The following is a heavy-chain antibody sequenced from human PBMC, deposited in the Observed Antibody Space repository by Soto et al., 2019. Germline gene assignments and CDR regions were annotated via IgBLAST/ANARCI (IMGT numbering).Heavy chain of an antibody. CDR3: ARASENWLFSDEAFDY. J-gene: IGHJ4*02. Sequence: GGSLRLSCAASGFTFSSYWMSWVRQAPGKGLEWVADIKQDGSEKYYVDSVKGRFTISRDNAKNSLYLQMNSLRAEDTAVYYCARASENWLFSDEAFDYWGQGTLVTVSS. CDR2: IKQDGSEK. V-gene: IGHV3-7*01. D-gene: IGHD3-9*01. CDR1: GFTFSSYW.